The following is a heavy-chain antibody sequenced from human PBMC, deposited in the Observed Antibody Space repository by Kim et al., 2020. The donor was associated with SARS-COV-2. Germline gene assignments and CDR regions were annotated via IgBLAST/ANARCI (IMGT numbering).Heavy chain of an antibody. Sequence: ASVKVSCKASGYTFTSYYMHWVRQAPGQGLEWMGIINPSGGSTNYAQKLQGRVTMTRDTSTSTGYMELSSLRSEDTAVYYCARGLYKGVVVPDWFDPWGQGTLVTVSS. V-gene: IGHV1-46*01. CDR1: GYTFTSYY. J-gene: IGHJ5*02. CDR2: INPSGGST. D-gene: IGHD2-15*01. CDR3: ARGLYKGVVVPDWFDP.